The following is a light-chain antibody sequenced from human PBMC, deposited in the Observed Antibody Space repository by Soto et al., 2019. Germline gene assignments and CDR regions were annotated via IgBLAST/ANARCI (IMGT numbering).Light chain of an antibody. CDR2: DAS. Sequence: DFQMTQSPSTLSASVGDRVTITCRSSQNIRSRLAWFQQKPGKAPKLLIYDASSLESGVPQRFSGSGSGTDFTLTISSLQPDDFATYYCQQYKSYSTFGQGTKVDIK. CDR3: QQYKSYST. V-gene: IGKV1-5*01. CDR1: QNIRSR. J-gene: IGKJ1*01.